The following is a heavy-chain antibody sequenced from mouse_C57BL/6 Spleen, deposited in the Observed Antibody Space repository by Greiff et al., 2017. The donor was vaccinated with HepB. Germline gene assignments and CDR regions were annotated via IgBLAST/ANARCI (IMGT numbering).Heavy chain of an antibody. Sequence: QVQLQQPGTELVKPGASVKLSCKASGYTFTSYWMHWVKQRPGQGLEWIGNINPSNGGTNYNEKFKSKATLTVDKSSSTAYMQRSSLTSEDSAVYYCARSGYYGRGGLYFDYWGQGTTLTVSS. CDR2: INPSNGGT. V-gene: IGHV1-53*01. J-gene: IGHJ2*01. D-gene: IGHD1-1*01. CDR1: GYTFTSYW. CDR3: ARSGYYGRGGLYFDY.